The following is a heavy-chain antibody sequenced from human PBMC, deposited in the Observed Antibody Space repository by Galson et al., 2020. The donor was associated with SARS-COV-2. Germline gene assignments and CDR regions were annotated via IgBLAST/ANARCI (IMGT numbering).Heavy chain of an antibody. V-gene: IGHV3-23*01. CDR2: TSATT. J-gene: IGHJ6*03. CDR3: AKDFVRGIGYMDG. CDR1: GFTFSRYG. D-gene: IGHD3-10*02. Sequence: GGSLRLSCVASGFTFSRYGMSWVRPAPGQGLDWVATTSATTYYADSVRRRFIISRDDSKNTLYLQMNGLSADDTAVYYCAKDFVRGIGYMDGWGPGTTVTVAS.